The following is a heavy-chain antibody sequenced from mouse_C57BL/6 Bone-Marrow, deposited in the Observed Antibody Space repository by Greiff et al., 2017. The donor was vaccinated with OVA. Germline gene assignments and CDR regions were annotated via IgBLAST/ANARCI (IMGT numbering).Heavy chain of an antibody. J-gene: IGHJ1*03. D-gene: IGHD2-3*01. V-gene: IGHV1-54*01. Sequence: QVQLQQSGAELVRPGTSVKVSCKASGYAFTNYLIEWVKQRPGQGLEWIGVINPGSGGTNYNEKFKGKATLTADKSSSTAYMQLSSLTSEDSAVYYCARSSYDGYFWYFDVWGTGTTVTVSS. CDR3: ARSSYDGYFWYFDV. CDR2: INPGSGGT. CDR1: GYAFTNYL.